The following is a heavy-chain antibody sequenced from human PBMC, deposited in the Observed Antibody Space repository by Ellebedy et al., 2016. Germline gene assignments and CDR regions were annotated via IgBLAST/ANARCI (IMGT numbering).Heavy chain of an antibody. D-gene: IGHD3-3*01. CDR2: ISYDGSNK. CDR1: GFTFSSYA. Sequence: GESLKISCAASGFTFSSYAMHWVRQAPGKGLEWVAVISYDGSNKYYADSVKGRFTISRDNSKNTPYLQMNSLRAEDTAVYYCARDWNYGMDVWGQGTTVTVSS. CDR3: ARDWNYGMDV. J-gene: IGHJ6*02. V-gene: IGHV3-30-3*01.